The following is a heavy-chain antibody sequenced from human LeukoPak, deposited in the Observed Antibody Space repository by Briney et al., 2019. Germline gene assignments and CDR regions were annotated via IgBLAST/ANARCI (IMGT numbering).Heavy chain of an antibody. CDR1: GFTFDDYA. V-gene: IGHV3-43D*03. J-gene: IGHJ6*03. Sequence: GSLRLSCAASGFTFDDYAMHWVRQAPGKGLEWVSLISWDGGSTYYADSVKGRFTISRDNSKNSLYLQMNSLRAEDTALYYCAKASNYSNYGYYYYYMDVWGKGTTVTVSS. D-gene: IGHD4-11*01. CDR2: ISWDGGST. CDR3: AKASNYSNYGYYYYYMDV.